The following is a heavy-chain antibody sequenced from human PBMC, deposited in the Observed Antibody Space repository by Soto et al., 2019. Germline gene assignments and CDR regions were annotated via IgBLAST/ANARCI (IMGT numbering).Heavy chain of an antibody. V-gene: IGHV3-23*01. CDR3: ARGPVVVVAASLDY. CDR2: ISGSGDST. Sequence: PGGSLRLSCAASGFTFSSYAMSWVRQAPGKGLEWVSGISGSGDSTYYADSVKGRFTISRDNSKNTLYLQMNSLRAEDTAVYYCARGPVVVVAASLDYWGQGTLVTVSS. CDR1: GFTFSSYA. D-gene: IGHD2-15*01. J-gene: IGHJ4*02.